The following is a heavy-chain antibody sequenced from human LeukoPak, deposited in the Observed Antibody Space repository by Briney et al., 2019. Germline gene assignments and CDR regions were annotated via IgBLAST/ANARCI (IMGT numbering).Heavy chain of an antibody. Sequence: GGSLRLSCAASGFTFSSYAMHWVRQAPGKGLEWVAVISYDGSNKYYADSVKGRFTISRDNSKNTLYLQMNGLRAEDTAVYYCARILYCSSTSCLDYWGQGTLVTVSS. V-gene: IGHV3-30*04. CDR2: ISYDGSNK. J-gene: IGHJ4*02. D-gene: IGHD2-2*01. CDR1: GFTFSSYA. CDR3: ARILYCSSTSCLDY.